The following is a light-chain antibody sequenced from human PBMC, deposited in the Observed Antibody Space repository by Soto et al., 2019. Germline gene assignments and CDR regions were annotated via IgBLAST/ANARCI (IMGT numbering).Light chain of an antibody. CDR3: QNYNSYSEE. V-gene: IGKV1-5*03. CDR2: KAS. Sequence: DIQMTHSPSTLSASVLYIVTITFRSSQSIIIWLALYQQKPGKAPKLLIYKASSLESGVPSRFSGSGSGTVFTLTISSLQPDDFATYYCQNYNSYSEEFGQGTKVDIK. J-gene: IGKJ1*01. CDR1: QSIIIW.